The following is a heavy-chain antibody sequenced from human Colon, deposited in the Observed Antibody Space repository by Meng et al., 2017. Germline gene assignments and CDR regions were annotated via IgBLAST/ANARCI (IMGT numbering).Heavy chain of an antibody. Sequence: GGSLRLSCAASGFTVSSNYMSWVRQAPGKGLEWVSVIYSGGSTYYADSVKGRFTISRDNSKNTLYTQMNSLRTEDTAVYYCARGRPTGYFDLWGRGNLVNVSS. CDR3: ARGRPTGYFDL. V-gene: IGHV3-66*02. J-gene: IGHJ2*01. CDR1: GFTVSSNY. D-gene: IGHD2-15*01. CDR2: IYSGGST.